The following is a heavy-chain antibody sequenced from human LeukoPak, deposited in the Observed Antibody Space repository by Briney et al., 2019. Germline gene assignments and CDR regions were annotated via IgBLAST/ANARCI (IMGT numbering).Heavy chain of an antibody. D-gene: IGHD3-22*01. J-gene: IGHJ4*02. V-gene: IGHV3-30*03. CDR1: GFTFSSYG. CDR3: AREGSSGYYPY. CDR2: ISHDGSEK. Sequence: GGSLRLSCAASGFTFSSYGMHWVRQAPGKGLEWVVVISHDGSEKHYADPVKGRFTISRDNSKNTLYLQMNSLRAEDTAVYYCAREGSSGYYPYWGQGILVTVSS.